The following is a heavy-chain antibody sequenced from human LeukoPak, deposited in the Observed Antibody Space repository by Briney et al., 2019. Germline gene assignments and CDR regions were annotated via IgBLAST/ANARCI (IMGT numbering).Heavy chain of an antibody. CDR1: GFTFSSHW. CDR3: ARGRSPNWFDP. CDR2: IKQDGSEK. Sequence: HPGGSLRLSCAASGFTFSSHWMSWVRQAPGKGLEWVANIKQDGSEKYYVDSVKGRFTISRDNAKNSLYLQMNSLRAEDTAVYYCARGRSPNWFDPWGQGTLVTVSS. V-gene: IGHV3-7*04. J-gene: IGHJ5*02.